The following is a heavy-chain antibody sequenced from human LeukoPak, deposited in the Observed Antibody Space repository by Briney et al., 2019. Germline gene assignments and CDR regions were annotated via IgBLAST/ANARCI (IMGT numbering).Heavy chain of an antibody. CDR2: ISSSSSII. Sequence: GGSLRLSCADSGFTFCIFRRNWVRQAPGKGLEWISYISSSSSIIYYADSVKGRFTTSRDNAKSSLYLQMNSLKDEDTAEYYWTRSGPKNDDWGQPGLVTVSS. D-gene: IGHD7-27*01. V-gene: IGHV3-48*02. CDR1: GFTFCIFR. CDR3: TRSGPKNDD. J-gene: IGHJ4*02.